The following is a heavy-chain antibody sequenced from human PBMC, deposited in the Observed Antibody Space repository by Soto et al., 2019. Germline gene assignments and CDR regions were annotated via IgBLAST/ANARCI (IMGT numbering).Heavy chain of an antibody. CDR2: IIPIFDTT. Sequence: QVQLVQSGAEVKKPGSSVKVSCKASGGTFSSFGISWVRQAPGQGLEWMGGIIPIFDTTNYAQKFQGRVTITADESASTAYMELSRLRSEDTAMYYCARDWGYSSGPRDWGQGTLVTVSS. CDR3: ARDWGYSSGPRD. CDR1: GGTFSSFG. J-gene: IGHJ4*02. D-gene: IGHD6-19*01. V-gene: IGHV1-69*12.